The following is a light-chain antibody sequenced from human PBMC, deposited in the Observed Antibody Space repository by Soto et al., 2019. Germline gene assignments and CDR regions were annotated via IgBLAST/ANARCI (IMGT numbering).Light chain of an antibody. Sequence: QSALTQPRSVSGAPGQSVTISCAGTSSDVGAYTWVSWYQQHPGKVPKLIIYDVTRRPSGVPDRFSGSKSGNTASLTISGLQADDEADYCCCSYAGSYTLVFGGGTKLTVL. V-gene: IGLV2-11*01. CDR1: SSDVGAYTW. J-gene: IGLJ3*02. CDR3: CSYAGSYTLV. CDR2: DVT.